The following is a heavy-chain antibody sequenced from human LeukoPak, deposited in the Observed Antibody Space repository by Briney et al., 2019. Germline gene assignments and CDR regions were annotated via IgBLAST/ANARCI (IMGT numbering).Heavy chain of an antibody. CDR2: IRSKAYGGTT. V-gene: IGHV3-49*03. J-gene: IGHJ4*02. D-gene: IGHD6-13*01. CDR1: GFTFGDYA. Sequence: GGSLRLSCTASGFTFGDYAMSWFRQAPGKGLEWVGFIRSKAYGGTTEYAASVKGRFTISRDDAKSIAYLQMNSLKTEDTAVYYCTREEHSSWYDYWGQGTLVTVSS. CDR3: TREEHSSWYDY.